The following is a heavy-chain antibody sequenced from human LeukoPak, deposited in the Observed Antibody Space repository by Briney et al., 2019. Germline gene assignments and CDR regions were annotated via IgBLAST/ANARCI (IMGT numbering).Heavy chain of an antibody. Sequence: PSETLSLTCTVSGGSMSSYYWSWIRQPPGKGLEWIGYIYYSGITNYNPSLKSRVTISIDTSENQFSLNLRSVTAADTAVYFCARSVRLLSLATADNWFDPWGQGTLVNVSS. D-gene: IGHD2-21*02. CDR2: IYYSGIT. CDR3: ARSVRLLSLATADNWFDP. V-gene: IGHV4-59*01. J-gene: IGHJ5*02. CDR1: GGSMSSYY.